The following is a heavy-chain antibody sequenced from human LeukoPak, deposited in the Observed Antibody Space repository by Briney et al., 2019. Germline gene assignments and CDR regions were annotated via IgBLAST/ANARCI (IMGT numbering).Heavy chain of an antibody. CDR1: GFTFSNFA. V-gene: IGHV3-30*04. CDR3: ARESGYSGYDFPFDY. Sequence: PGRSLRLSCATSGFTFSNFAIHWVRHAPGKGLEWVAAISYDGSNKYFADSVKGRFTISRDNSGNTLYLQMNSLRAEDTAVYYCARESGYSGYDFPFDYWGQGTLVTVSS. CDR2: ISYDGSNK. J-gene: IGHJ4*02. D-gene: IGHD5-12*01.